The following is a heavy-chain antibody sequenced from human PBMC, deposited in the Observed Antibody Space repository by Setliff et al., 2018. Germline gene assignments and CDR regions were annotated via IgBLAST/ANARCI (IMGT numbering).Heavy chain of an antibody. Sequence: ASVKVSCKSSGYTFTTYAMHWLRQAPGQRLEWMGWIIPDNGKTEYSEEFQNRVTFTTDTSATTAYMDLRSLRSDDMAVYYCARGYCDGIGCPAPLYYFDSWGQGTLVTVSS. CDR3: ARGYCDGIGCPAPLYYFDS. D-gene: IGHD2-21*01. CDR2: IIPDNGKT. CDR1: GYTFTTYA. J-gene: IGHJ4*02. V-gene: IGHV1-3*03.